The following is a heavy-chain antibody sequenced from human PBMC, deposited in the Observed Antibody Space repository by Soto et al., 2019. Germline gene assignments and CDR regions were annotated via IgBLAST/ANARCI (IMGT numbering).Heavy chain of an antibody. V-gene: IGHV3-30*18. J-gene: IGHJ4*02. D-gene: IGHD4-17*01. Sequence: QVQLVESGGGVVQPGRSLRLSCAASGFTFSSYGMHWVRQAPGKGLEWVAVISYDGSEQYYAVSVKGRFTISRDNSRNTLYLQMNSLRAEDTAVYYCAKGAVTTSLYYFDYWGQGTLVPVSS. CDR3: AKGAVTTSLYYFDY. CDR2: ISYDGSEQ. CDR1: GFTFSSYG.